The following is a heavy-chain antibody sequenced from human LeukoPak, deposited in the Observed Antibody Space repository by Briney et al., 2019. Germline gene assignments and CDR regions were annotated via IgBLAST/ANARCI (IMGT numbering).Heavy chain of an antibody. CDR3: ARLRGYYYWRFDY. J-gene: IGHJ4*02. D-gene: IGHD3-22*01. Sequence: SETLSLTCAVSGGSISSNSYYWGWIRQPPGKGLEWIGSIYYSGSTYYNSSLKSRVTISVDTSKNQLSLKLSSVTAADTAVYYCARLRGYYYWRFDYWGQGTLVTVSS. CDR1: GGSISSNSYY. CDR2: IYYSGST. V-gene: IGHV4-39*01.